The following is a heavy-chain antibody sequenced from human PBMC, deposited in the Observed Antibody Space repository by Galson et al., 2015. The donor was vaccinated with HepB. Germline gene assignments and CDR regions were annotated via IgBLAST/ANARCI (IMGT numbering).Heavy chain of an antibody. D-gene: IGHD4-23*01. Sequence: SLRLSCAASGFTFSSYWMHWVRQAPGKGLVWVSRINSDGSSTSYADSVKGRFTISRDNAKNTLYLQMISLRAEDTAVYYCARVNSARWDYYYYYMDVWGKGTTVTVS. V-gene: IGHV3-74*01. J-gene: IGHJ6*03. CDR2: INSDGSST. CDR1: GFTFSSYW. CDR3: ARVNSARWDYYYYYMDV.